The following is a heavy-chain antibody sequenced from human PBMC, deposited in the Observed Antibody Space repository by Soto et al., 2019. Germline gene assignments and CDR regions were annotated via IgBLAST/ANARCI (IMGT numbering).Heavy chain of an antibody. V-gene: IGHV5-51*01. D-gene: IGHD6-13*01. CDR2: IYPGDSDT. CDR3: ARPSGIAAAGSLRGFDY. Sequence: GEALKISCEGSGESVTSYWSGWVRQMPGKGLEWMGIIYPGDSDTRCSPSFQGQVTISADKSISTAYLQWSSLKASDTAMYYCARPSGIAAAGSLRGFDYWGQGTLVTVSS. CDR1: GESVTSYW. J-gene: IGHJ4*02.